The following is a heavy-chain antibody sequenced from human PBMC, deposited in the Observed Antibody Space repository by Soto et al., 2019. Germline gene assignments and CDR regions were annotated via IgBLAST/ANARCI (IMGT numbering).Heavy chain of an antibody. Sequence: GGSLRLSCAASGFPFSPYTMHWVRQSPGQGLEWVAVISYDGTNQYYADSVKGRFIISRDNSNNTLSLQMHSLKSEDTAVYFCARGAIVGVNDVFDAWGQGTMVTVSS. V-gene: IGHV3-30*14. CDR2: ISYDGTNQ. CDR1: GFPFSPYT. J-gene: IGHJ3*01. D-gene: IGHD1-26*01. CDR3: ARGAIVGVNDVFDA.